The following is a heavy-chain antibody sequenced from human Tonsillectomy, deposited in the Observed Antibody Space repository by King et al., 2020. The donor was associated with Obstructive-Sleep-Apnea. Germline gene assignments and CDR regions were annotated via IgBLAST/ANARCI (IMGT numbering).Heavy chain of an antibody. CDR3: ARCQGSDYYYGMDV. CDR2: IYYSGST. V-gene: IGHV4-31*03. CDR1: GGSISSGGYY. D-gene: IGHD6-6*01. J-gene: IGHJ6*02. Sequence: QLQESGPGLVKPSETLSLTCTVSGGSISSGGYYWSWIRQHPGKGLEWIGYIYYSGSTYYNPSLKSRVTISVDTSKNQFSLKLSSVTAADTAVYYCARCQGSDYYYGMDVRGQGTTVTVSS.